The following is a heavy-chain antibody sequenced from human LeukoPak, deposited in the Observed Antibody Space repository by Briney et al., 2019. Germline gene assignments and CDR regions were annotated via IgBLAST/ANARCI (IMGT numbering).Heavy chain of an antibody. CDR2: ISGSGGST. CDR3: AKVPNTPKRRFLEWLYLDY. CDR1: GFTFDDYA. Sequence: PGGSLRLSCAASGFTFDDYAMHWVRQAPGKGLEWVSAISGSGGSTYYADSVKGRFTISRDNSKNTLYLQMNSLRAEDTAVYYCAKVPNTPKRRFLEWLYLDYWGQGTLVTVSS. V-gene: IGHV3-23*01. J-gene: IGHJ4*02. D-gene: IGHD3-3*01.